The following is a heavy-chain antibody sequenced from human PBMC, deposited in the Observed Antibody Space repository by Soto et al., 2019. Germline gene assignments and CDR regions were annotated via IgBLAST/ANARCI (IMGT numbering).Heavy chain of an antibody. D-gene: IGHD2-15*01. CDR1: GYRFTGYW. CDR3: ARGGSCNMGKWSLDV. J-gene: IGHJ4*02. Sequence: GESLKLSCKASGYRFTGYWIVLVRQMSGKGLDWMGYVYPGDPDTRCSPSFRGQVTISADKSITTAYQHWSSLRASDSGMFYCARGGSCNMGKWSLDVWGPGSLVTVSS. V-gene: IGHV5-51*01. CDR2: VYPGDPDT.